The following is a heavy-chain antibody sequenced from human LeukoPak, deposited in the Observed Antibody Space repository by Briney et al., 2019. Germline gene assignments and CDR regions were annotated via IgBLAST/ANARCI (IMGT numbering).Heavy chain of an antibody. J-gene: IGHJ4*02. CDR2: IYTSGST. Sequence: PSETLSLTCTVSGGSISRGSYYWRWIRQPAGKGLEWIGRIYTSGSTNYNPSLKSRVTMSVDTSKNQFSLKLSSVTAADTAVYYCARATYSGYDWDFDYWGPGTLVTVSS. CDR3: ARATYSGYDWDFDY. CDR1: GGSISRGSYY. V-gene: IGHV4-61*02. D-gene: IGHD5-12*01.